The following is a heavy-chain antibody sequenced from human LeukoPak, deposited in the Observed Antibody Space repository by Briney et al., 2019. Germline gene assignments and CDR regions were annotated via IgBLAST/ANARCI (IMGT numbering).Heavy chain of an antibody. CDR3: ARGGYDSSGYVGGFDY. CDR1: GYTFTGYY. Sequence: ASVKVSCKASGYTFTGYYMHWVRQAPGQGLEWMGWINPNSGGTNYAQKFQGRVTMTRDTSISTAYMELSRLRSDDTAVYYCARGGYDSSGYVGGFDYWGQGTLVTVSS. J-gene: IGHJ4*02. D-gene: IGHD3-22*01. V-gene: IGHV1-2*02. CDR2: INPNSGGT.